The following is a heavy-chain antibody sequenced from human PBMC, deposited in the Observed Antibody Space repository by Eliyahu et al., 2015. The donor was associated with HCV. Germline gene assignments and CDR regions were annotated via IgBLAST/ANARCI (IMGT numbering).Heavy chain of an antibody. CDR2: INHSGST. V-gene: IGHV4-34*01. Sequence: QVQLQQWGAGLLKPSETLSLTCAVYGGSFSGYSWNWIRQPPGKGLEWIGEINHSGSTNYNPSLKSRVTISGDTSKSQFSLTLTSVTAADTAVFYCARENVLRYFDWSPRIRGVFDIWGQGTMVAVSS. CDR1: GGSFSGYS. J-gene: IGHJ3*02. D-gene: IGHD3-9*01. CDR3: ARENVLRYFDWSPRIRGVFDI.